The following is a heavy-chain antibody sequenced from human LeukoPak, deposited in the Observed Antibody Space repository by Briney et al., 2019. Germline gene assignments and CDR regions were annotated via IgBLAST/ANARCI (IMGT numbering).Heavy chain of an antibody. D-gene: IGHD1-7*01. Sequence: ASVKVSCKASGYTFTDYYMNWVRQAPGQGLEWMGWINPNSGGTNDAQKFQGRVTMTRDTSISTAYMELSRLRSDDTAVYYCARDSHNWNYSGFDPWGQGTLVTVSS. CDR2: INPNSGGT. J-gene: IGHJ5*02. CDR3: ARDSHNWNYSGFDP. CDR1: GYTFTDYY. V-gene: IGHV1-2*02.